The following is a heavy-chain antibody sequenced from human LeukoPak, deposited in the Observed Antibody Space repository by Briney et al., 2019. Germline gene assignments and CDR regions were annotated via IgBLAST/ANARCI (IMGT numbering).Heavy chain of an antibody. J-gene: IGHJ4*02. Sequence: NGNTNYVQNLQGRLTMTTDTSTSTAYMELRSLRSDDTAVYYCARDLVGVVPPTRVQPGGYWGQGTLVTVSS. CDR2: NGNT. V-gene: IGHV1-18*01. D-gene: IGHD2-2*01. CDR3: ARDLVGVVPPTRVQPGGY.